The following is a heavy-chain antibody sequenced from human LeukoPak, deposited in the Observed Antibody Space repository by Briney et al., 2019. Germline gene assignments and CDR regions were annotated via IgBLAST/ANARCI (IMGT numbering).Heavy chain of an antibody. J-gene: IGHJ4*02. Sequence: GGSLRLSCAASGFTFSTYNMNWVRQAPGKGLEWVSSISSSSDYIYYADSVKGRFTISRDNAKNSLSLQMNSLRDEDTAVYYCARETPDSSSWTAFDFWGQGTLVTVSS. CDR1: GFTFSTYN. D-gene: IGHD6-13*01. V-gene: IGHV3-21*01. CDR2: ISSSSDYI. CDR3: ARETPDSSSWTAFDF.